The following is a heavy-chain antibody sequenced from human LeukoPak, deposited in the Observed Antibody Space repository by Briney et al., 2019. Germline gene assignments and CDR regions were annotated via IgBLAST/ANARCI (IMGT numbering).Heavy chain of an antibody. CDR3: AREGYDGSGTPFYY. D-gene: IGHD3-10*01. J-gene: IGHJ4*02. CDR2: IWYDGSEK. CDR1: GFNFNDSG. Sequence: GRSLRLSCAASGFNFNDSGMRWLRQAPGKGLEWVAVIWYDGSEKYYADSVKGRLTISRDNSKNTLYLQMNSLRADDTAVYYCAREGYDGSGTPFYYWGQGALVSVSS. V-gene: IGHV3-33*01.